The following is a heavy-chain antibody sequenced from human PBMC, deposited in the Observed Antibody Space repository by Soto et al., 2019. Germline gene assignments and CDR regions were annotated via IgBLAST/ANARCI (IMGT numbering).Heavy chain of an antibody. CDR3: AHQRSLGGYYYYYMDV. J-gene: IGHJ6*03. V-gene: IGHV4-59*01. CDR1: GDSISSYY. CDR2: IYYSGST. Sequence: SETLSLTCTVSGDSISSYYWSWIRQPPGKGLEWIGYIYYSGSTNYNPSLKSRVTISVDTSKNQFSLKLSSVTAADTAVYYCAHQRSLGGYYYYYMDVWGKGTTVTVSS. D-gene: IGHD3-10*01.